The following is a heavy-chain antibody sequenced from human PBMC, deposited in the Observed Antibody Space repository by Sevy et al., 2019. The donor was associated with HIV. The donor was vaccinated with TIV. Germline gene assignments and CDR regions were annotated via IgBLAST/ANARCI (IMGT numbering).Heavy chain of an antibody. Sequence: SGPTLVKPTQTLTLTCTFSGFSLSTSGVGVGWIRQPPGKALEWLALIYWNDDKRYSPSLKSRLTITKDTSKNQVVLTMTNMDPVDTATYYCAQTYSSSPAGFFGYWGQGTLVTVSS. CDR1: GFSLSTSGVG. CDR3: AQTYSSSPAGFFGY. D-gene: IGHD6-13*01. V-gene: IGHV2-5*01. CDR2: IYWNDDK. J-gene: IGHJ4*02.